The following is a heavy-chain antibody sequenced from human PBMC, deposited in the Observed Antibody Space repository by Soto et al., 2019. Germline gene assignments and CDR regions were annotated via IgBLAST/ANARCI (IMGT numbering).Heavy chain of an antibody. V-gene: IGHV3-11*04. D-gene: IGHD6-13*01. CDR2: ISSSGSTI. CDR1: GFTFSDYY. Sequence: LRLSCAASGFTFSDYYMSWIRQAPGKGLEWVSYISSSGSTIYYADSVKGRFTISRDNAKNSLYLQMNSLRAEDTAVYYCARERYSSSWYPIDYWGQGTLVTVSS. J-gene: IGHJ4*02. CDR3: ARERYSSSWYPIDY.